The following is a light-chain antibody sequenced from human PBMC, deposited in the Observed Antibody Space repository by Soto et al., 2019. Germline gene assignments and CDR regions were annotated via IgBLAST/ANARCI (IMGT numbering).Light chain of an antibody. CDR3: QQYGSSPSWT. CDR2: GAS. Sequence: IGVTQSPGTLALSSRERATLSFRASQGVNSSYFAWYQQKPGQAPRLLIYGASSRATGIPDRFSGSGSGTDFTLTISRLEPEDFAVYYCQQYGSSPSWTFGQGTKVEIK. V-gene: IGKV3-20*01. J-gene: IGKJ1*01. CDR1: QGVNSSY.